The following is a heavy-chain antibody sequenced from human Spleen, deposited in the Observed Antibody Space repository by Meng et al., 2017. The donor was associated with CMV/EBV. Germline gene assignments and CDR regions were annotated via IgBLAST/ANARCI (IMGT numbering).Heavy chain of an antibody. Sequence: GESLKISCAASGFSFNSYAMHWVRQAPGKGLEWVANIKQDGSEKYYVDSVKGRFTISRDNAKNSLYLQMNSLRAEDTAVYYCARASSSGLRGFDYWGQGTLVTVSS. J-gene: IGHJ4*02. CDR3: ARASSSGLRGFDY. V-gene: IGHV3-7*01. D-gene: IGHD6-19*01. CDR1: GFSFNSYA. CDR2: IKQDGSEK.